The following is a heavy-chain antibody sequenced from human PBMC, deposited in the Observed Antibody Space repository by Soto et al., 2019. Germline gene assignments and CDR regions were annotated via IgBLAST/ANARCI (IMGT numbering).Heavy chain of an antibody. CDR3: ARDKITGHFDY. D-gene: IGHD2-8*02. CDR1: GGSFSGYY. Sequence: QVQLQQWGAGLLKPSETLSLTCAVYGGSFSGYYWTWIRQPPGTGLEWIGEINHSGSTNYNPSLTCXVTISVAPSKNQFSLKLTSVTAADTAVYYCARDKITGHFDYWGQGTLVTVSS. V-gene: IGHV4-34*01. J-gene: IGHJ4*02. CDR2: INHSGST.